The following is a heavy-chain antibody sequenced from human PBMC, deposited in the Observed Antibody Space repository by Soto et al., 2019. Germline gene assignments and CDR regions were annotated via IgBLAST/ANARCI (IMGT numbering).Heavy chain of an antibody. D-gene: IGHD1-20*01. J-gene: IGHJ4*02. CDR3: ATSQKGYNWNYYDH. Sequence: SETLSLTCAVSGASISGSYYYWAWLRQYPGNGPECIGSGFYPGYTPYTPSPESRVSVSVDTSKSQFSLKLSAVTAADTAVYHWATSQKGYNWNYYDHWGQGALITVST. CDR1: GASISGSYYY. CDR2: GFYPGYT. V-gene: IGHV4-39*01.